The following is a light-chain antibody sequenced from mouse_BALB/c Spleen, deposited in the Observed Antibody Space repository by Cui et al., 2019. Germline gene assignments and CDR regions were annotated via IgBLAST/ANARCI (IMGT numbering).Light chain of an antibody. CDR3: QQGQSYPWT. CDR2: KAS. CDR1: QNIDGW. J-gene: IGKJ1*01. V-gene: IGKV10-94*01. Sequence: DIQMYHCPSSLSAYLGDTITITCHASQNIDGWLSWYQQKPGNIPKLLIYKASNLHTGVPSRFSGSGSGTGFTLTISSLQPEDIATYYCQQGQSYPWTFGGGTKLEIK.